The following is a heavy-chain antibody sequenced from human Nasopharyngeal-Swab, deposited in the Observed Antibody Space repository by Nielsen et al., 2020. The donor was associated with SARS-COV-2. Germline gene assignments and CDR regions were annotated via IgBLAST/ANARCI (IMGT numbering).Heavy chain of an antibody. D-gene: IGHD2-2*01. Sequence: ASVKVSCKVSGYTFTELSMHWVRQAPGKGLEWMGGFDPEEGETIYAQKFQGRVTMTEDTSTDTAYTELSGLRSEDTAIYYCAILGYCSSNMCPPQRNWFDPWGQGTLVTVSS. CDR3: AILGYCSSNMCPPQRNWFDP. J-gene: IGHJ5*02. CDR1: GYTFTELS. CDR2: FDPEEGET. V-gene: IGHV1-24*01.